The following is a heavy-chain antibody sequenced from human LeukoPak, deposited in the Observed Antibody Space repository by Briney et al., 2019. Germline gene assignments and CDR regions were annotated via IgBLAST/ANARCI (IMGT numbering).Heavy chain of an antibody. CDR1: GFTFDEYG. V-gene: IGHV3-20*04. J-gene: IGHJ6*02. Sequence: GGSLRLSCAASGFTFDEYGMSWVRQAPGKGLEWFSGINWNGGSTGYADSVKGRFTISRDNAKNSLYLQMNSLRAEDTALYYCARAHGEGGYTYGMDVWGQGTTVTVSS. CDR3: ARAHGEGGYTYGMDV. D-gene: IGHD2-2*02. CDR2: INWNGGST.